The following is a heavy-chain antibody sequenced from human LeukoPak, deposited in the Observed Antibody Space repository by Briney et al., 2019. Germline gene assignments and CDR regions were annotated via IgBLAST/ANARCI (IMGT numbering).Heavy chain of an antibody. CDR3: ARDRDYDFWSGYYDAFDI. CDR1: GYTLTGYY. CDR2: INPNSGGT. Sequence: GASVKVSCKASGYTLTGYYMHWVRQAPGQGLEWMGWINPNSGGTNYAQKFQGRVTMTRDTSISTAYMELSRLRSDDTAVYYCARDRDYDFWSGYYDAFDIWGQGTMVTVSS. D-gene: IGHD3-3*01. J-gene: IGHJ3*02. V-gene: IGHV1-2*02.